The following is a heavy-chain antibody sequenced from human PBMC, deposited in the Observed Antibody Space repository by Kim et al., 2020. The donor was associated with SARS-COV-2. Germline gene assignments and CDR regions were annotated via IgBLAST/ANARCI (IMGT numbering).Heavy chain of an antibody. CDR3: ARDRGSGFDY. D-gene: IGHD3-10*01. V-gene: IGHV4-4*07. Sequence: SETLSLTCSVSGGSVTSYFWNWIRQPAGKGLEWIGHIYIRAVTNYNPSLESRVTMSLDTSKNQFSLRVDSVTAADTAVYYCARDRGSGFDYWGQGILVTVSS. CDR2: IYIRAVT. J-gene: IGHJ4*02. CDR1: GGSVTSYF.